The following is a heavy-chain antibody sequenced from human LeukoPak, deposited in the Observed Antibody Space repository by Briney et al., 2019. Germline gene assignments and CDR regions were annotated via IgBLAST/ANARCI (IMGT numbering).Heavy chain of an antibody. Sequence: PGGSLRLSCAASGFTFSTYWMSWVRQAPGKGLEWLASIKQDGSVKYYVDSVKGRFTISRDNAKNSLYLQMNSLRAEDTAVYYCAELGITMIGGVWGKGTTVTISS. D-gene: IGHD3-10*02. CDR2: IKQDGSVK. CDR1: GFTFSTYW. V-gene: IGHV3-7*01. CDR3: AELGITMIGGV. J-gene: IGHJ6*04.